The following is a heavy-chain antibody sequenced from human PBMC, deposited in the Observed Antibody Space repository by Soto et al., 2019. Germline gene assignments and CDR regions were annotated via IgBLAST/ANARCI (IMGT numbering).Heavy chain of an antibody. V-gene: IGHV2-70*01. J-gene: IGHJ6*02. CDR1: GFSLSTSGMC. CDR3: ARNLYYGMDX. CDR2: IDWDDDK. Sequence: SGPTLVNPTQTLTLNCTFSGFSLSTSGMCVSWIRQPPGKALEWLAIIDWDDDKYYSTSLKTRITISKETSKNQAVLTMTNIDPVETATYYCARNLYYGMDXWGQVATVTVS.